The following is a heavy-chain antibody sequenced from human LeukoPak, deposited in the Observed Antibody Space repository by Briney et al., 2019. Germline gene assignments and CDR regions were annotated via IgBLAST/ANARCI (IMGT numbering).Heavy chain of an antibody. CDR3: ARHPRLFGSGSLAVYYFDY. V-gene: IGHV4-4*07. D-gene: IGHD3-10*01. CDR2: IYTSGST. J-gene: IGHJ4*02. CDR1: GGSISSYY. Sequence: SETLSLTCTVSGGSISSYYWSWIRQPAGKGLEWIGRIYTSGSTNYNPSLKSRVTMSVDTSKNQFSLKLSSVTAADTAVYYCARHPRLFGSGSLAVYYFDYWGQGTLVTVSS.